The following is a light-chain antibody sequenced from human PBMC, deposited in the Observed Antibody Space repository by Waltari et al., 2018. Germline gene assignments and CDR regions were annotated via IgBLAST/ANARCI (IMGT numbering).Light chain of an antibody. J-gene: IGKJ2*01. CDR1: QSVLYSSNSRNC. V-gene: IGKV4-1*01. CDR3: QQYYTTPYT. Sequence: DIVMTQSPDSLGVSLGERATINCKSSQSVLYSSNSRNCLAWFQQRPGQPPKLLIYWASTRESGVPDRFSGSGSGTDFTLTISSLQAEDVAIYYCQQYYTTPYTFGQGTKLGIK. CDR2: WAS.